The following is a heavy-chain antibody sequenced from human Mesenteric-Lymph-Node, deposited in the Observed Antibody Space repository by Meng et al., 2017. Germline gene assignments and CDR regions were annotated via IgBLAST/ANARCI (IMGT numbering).Heavy chain of an antibody. Sequence: GESLKISCAASGFIFSKSWMHWVRQAPGQGLVWVSRINEDGTATNYAESVKGRFTISRDNAKNSLYLQMNSLRAEDTAVYYCARVGGFGGPTLDYWGQGTLVTVSS. D-gene: IGHD3-10*01. J-gene: IGHJ4*02. V-gene: IGHV3-74*01. CDR3: ARVGGFGGPTLDY. CDR1: GFIFSKSW. CDR2: INEDGTAT.